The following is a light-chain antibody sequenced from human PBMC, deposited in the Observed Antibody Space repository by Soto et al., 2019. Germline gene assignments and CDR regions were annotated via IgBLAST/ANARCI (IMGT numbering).Light chain of an antibody. V-gene: IGKV3-11*01. CDR3: QPRSNWPPYT. CDR2: DAS. CDR1: QSVSSY. J-gene: IGKJ2*01. Sequence: EIVLTQSPATLSLSPGERATLSCRASQSVSSYLAWYPQKPGQAPRLLIYDASNRATGIPARFSGSGSGTAFTLTIRRLEPEDFAVYYCQPRSNWPPYTFDQGTKLEIK.